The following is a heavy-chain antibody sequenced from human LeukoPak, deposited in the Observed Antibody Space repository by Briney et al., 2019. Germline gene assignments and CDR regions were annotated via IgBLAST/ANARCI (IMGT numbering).Heavy chain of an antibody. Sequence: SETLSLTCTVSDYSISSSYYWGWIRQPPGKGLEWIGSIYYSGSTYYNPSLKSRVTISVDTSKNQFSLKLSSVTAADTAVYYCARDDNCSSTCNWFDPWGQGTLVTVSS. D-gene: IGHD2-2*01. CDR3: ARDDNCSSTCNWFDP. J-gene: IGHJ5*02. V-gene: IGHV4-38-2*02. CDR2: IYYSGST. CDR1: DYSISSSYY.